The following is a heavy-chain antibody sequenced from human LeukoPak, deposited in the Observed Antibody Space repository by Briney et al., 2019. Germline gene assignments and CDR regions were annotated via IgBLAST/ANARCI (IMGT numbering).Heavy chain of an antibody. CDR1: GLFVSSNY. D-gene: IGHD3-22*01. Sequence: GGSLRLSCAASGLFVSSNYLNWVRQVPGKGLEWVSIIYDDGSAFYGDSVKGRFTSSRDNSRNTVYLQMNNLRAEDTAVYYCAREPYYYEDNGNYRDFYYYGMDVWGQGTTVTVSS. J-gene: IGHJ6*02. V-gene: IGHV3-66*01. CDR2: IYDDGSA. CDR3: AREPYYYEDNGNYRDFYYYGMDV.